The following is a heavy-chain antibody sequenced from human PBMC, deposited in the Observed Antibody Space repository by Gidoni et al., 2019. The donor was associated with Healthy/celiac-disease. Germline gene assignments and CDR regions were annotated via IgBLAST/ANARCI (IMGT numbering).Heavy chain of an antibody. Sequence: QVQLQESGPGLVKPSETLSLTCTVSGGSISSYYWSWLRQPPGKGLEWIGYIYYSGSTNSNPSLKSRVTISVDTSKNQFSLKLSSVTAADTAVHYCARDSTGYYYYYMDVWGKGTTVTVSS. J-gene: IGHJ6*03. V-gene: IGHV4-59*01. CDR1: GGSISSYY. CDR2: IYYSGST. CDR3: ARDSTGYYYYYMDV.